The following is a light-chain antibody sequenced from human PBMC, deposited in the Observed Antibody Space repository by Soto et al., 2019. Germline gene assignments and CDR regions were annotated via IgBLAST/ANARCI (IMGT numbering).Light chain of an antibody. V-gene: IGKV1-39*01. CDR2: AAS. Sequence: DIHMTQSPSTLSGSVVDIVTITCRESQSISSYLHWYQQKPGKAPKLLIYAASNLQSGVPSRFSASGSGTDFTLTLNSLQPEDFATYYCQQGYSTPWTFGQGTKVDIK. J-gene: IGKJ1*01. CDR1: QSISSY. CDR3: QQGYSTPWT.